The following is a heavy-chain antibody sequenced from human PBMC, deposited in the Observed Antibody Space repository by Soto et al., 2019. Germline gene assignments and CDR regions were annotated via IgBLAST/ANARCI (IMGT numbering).Heavy chain of an antibody. J-gene: IGHJ4*02. D-gene: IGHD2-2*01. CDR3: ARRYCSSTSCYSFCGYYFDY. CDR1: GGSISSGGYY. CDR2: IYYSGST. Sequence: QVQLQESGPGLVKPSQTLSLTCTVSGGSISSGGYYWSWIRQHPGKGLEWIGYIYYSGSTYYTPYLKSRVTISVDTSKNQFSLKLSSVTAADTAVYYCARRYCSSTSCYSFCGYYFDYLGQGTLVTVSS. V-gene: IGHV4-31*03.